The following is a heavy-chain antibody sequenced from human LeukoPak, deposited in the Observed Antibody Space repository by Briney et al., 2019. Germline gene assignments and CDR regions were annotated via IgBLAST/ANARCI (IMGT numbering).Heavy chain of an antibody. J-gene: IGHJ4*02. V-gene: IGHV3-30-3*01. CDR1: GFTFSSYA. CDR3: ARDAIWFGELLYYFDY. Sequence: GRSLRLSCAASGFTFSSYAMHWVRQAPGKGMAWVAVISYDGSNKYYANSVKGRFTISRDNSKNTLYLQMNSLRAEDTAVYYCARDAIWFGELLYYFDYWGQGTLVTVSS. CDR2: ISYDGSNK. D-gene: IGHD3-10*01.